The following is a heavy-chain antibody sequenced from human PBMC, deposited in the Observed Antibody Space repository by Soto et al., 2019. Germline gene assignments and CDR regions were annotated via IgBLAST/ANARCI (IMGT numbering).Heavy chain of an antibody. CDR3: AKDHDWVILSLDY. V-gene: IGHV3-23*01. CDR2: ISASGGST. CDR1: GFTFSSYA. J-gene: IGHJ4*02. D-gene: IGHD3-16*01. Sequence: GGSLRLSCAASGFTFSSYAMSWVRQAPGKGLEWVSAISASGGSTYYADSVKGRFSISRDSSKNTLYLQMNSLRAEDTAAYYCAKDHDWVILSLDYWGQGTLVTVSS.